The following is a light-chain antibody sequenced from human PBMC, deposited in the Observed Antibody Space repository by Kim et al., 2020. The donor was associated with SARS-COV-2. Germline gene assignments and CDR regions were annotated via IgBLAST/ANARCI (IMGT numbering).Light chain of an antibody. V-gene: IGLV3-21*04. CDR2: YDS. CDR1: NIGSKS. J-gene: IGLJ3*02. Sequence: PGKTARITCGGNNIGSKSVHWYQQKPGQAPVMVIYYDSDRPSGIPERFSGSNSGNTATLTISRVEAGDEADYYCQVWDSSSDHWVFGGGTQLTVL. CDR3: QVWDSSSDHWV.